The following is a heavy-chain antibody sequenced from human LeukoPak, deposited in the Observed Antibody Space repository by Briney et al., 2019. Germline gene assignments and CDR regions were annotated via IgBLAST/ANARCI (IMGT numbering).Heavy chain of an antibody. D-gene: IGHD5-18*01. V-gene: IGHV4-34*01. CDR3: ARSRGYNYDH. Sequence: SETLSLTCAVYGGSFSGYYWSWIRQPPGKRLEWIGEINHSGSTNYNPSLKSRVTISLDTSKKQFSLKLTSVTAADTAVYYCARSRGYNYDHWGQGTLVTVSS. CDR1: GGSFSGYY. CDR2: INHSGST. J-gene: IGHJ4*02.